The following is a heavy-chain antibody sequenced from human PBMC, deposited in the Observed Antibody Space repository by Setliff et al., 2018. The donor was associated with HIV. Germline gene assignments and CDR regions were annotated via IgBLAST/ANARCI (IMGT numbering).Heavy chain of an antibody. CDR2: IYHSGGT. D-gene: IGHD3-16*01. CDR3: ARVPFTAGFDY. Sequence: SETLSLTCTVSGGSISSYYWGWIRQSPGKGLEWIANIYHSGGTHYNPSLRSRVTISVDTSKNHFSLKLSSVTAADTAVFYCARVPFTAGFDYWGQGILVTVSS. J-gene: IGHJ4*02. CDR1: GGSISSYY. V-gene: IGHV4-59*08.